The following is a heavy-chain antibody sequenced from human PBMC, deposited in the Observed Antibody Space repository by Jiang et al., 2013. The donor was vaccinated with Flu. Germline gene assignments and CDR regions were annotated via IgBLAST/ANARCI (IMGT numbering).Heavy chain of an antibody. Sequence: SGAEVKKPGASVKVSCKASGYTFTSYGISWVRQAPGQGLEWMGGIIPIFGTANYAQKFQGRVTITADKSTSTAYMELSSLRSEDTAVYYCARGYPDDYGGSGLRVSWYFDLWGRGTLVTVSS. V-gene: IGHV1-69*06. J-gene: IGHJ2*01. CDR3: ARGYPDDYGGSGLRVSWYFDL. D-gene: IGHD4-23*01. CDR2: IIPIFGTA. CDR1: GYTFTSYG.